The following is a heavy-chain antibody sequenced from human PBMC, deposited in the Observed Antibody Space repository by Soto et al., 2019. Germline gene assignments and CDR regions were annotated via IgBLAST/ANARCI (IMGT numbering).Heavy chain of an antibody. CDR3: SGGVGDAF. Sequence: EEQLVESGGGLVQPGGSQRLSCAVSGFSFRSDWMNWVRQAPGKGLEWVAHTNQDGSEKYYVDSVKGRFTIFRDNAKNPLYLQMNSLRAEDTAVYYCSGGVGDAFWGQGTLVTVSS. CDR1: GFSFRSDW. V-gene: IGHV3-7*04. J-gene: IGHJ4*02. CDR2: TNQDGSEK. D-gene: IGHD1-26*01.